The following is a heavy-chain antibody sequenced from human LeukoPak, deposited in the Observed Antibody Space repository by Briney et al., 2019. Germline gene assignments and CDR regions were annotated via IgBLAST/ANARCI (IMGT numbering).Heavy chain of an antibody. CDR1: GFTFSSYW. CDR2: IKQDGSEQ. J-gene: IGHJ3*02. CDR3: ARGKYTAAFDI. V-gene: IGHV3-7*01. D-gene: IGHD5-18*01. Sequence: PGGSLRLSCVASGFTFSSYWMSWVRQAPGKGLEWVANIKQDGSEQYYVDSVKGRFTISRDNAKNSLYLQMNSLRAEETAVYYCARGKYTAAFDIWGQGTMVTVSS.